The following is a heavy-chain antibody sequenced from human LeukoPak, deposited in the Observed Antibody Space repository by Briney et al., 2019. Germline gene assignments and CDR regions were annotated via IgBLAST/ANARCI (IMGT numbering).Heavy chain of an antibody. CDR2: IYTSGST. D-gene: IGHD3-16*02. CDR3: ARALQYYDYVWGSYRYQDV. J-gene: IGHJ6*04. V-gene: IGHV4-4*07. Sequence: PSETLSLTCTVSGGSISSYYWSWLRQPAGEGLEWIGRIYTSGSTNYNPSLKSRVTMSVDTSKNQFSLKLSSVTAADTAVYYCARALQYYDYVWGSYRYQDVWGKGTTVTVSS. CDR1: GGSISSYY.